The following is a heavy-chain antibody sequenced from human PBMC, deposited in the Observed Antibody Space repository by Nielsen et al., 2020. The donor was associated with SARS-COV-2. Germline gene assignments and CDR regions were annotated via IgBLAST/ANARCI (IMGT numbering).Heavy chain of an antibody. D-gene: IGHD5-18*01. Sequence: GESLKISCAASGFTFSSYWMHWVRQAPGKGLVWVSRINSDGSSTSYADSVKGRFTISRDNSKNTLYLQMNSLRAEDTAVYYCAKDNGYSYGLSWFDPWGQGTLVTVSS. CDR2: INSDGSST. CDR3: AKDNGYSYGLSWFDP. V-gene: IGHV3-74*01. CDR1: GFTFSSYW. J-gene: IGHJ5*02.